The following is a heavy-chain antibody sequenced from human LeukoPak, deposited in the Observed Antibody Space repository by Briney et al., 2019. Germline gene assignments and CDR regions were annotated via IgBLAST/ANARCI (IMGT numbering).Heavy chain of an antibody. CDR1: GFTFSSYA. V-gene: IGHV3-23*01. D-gene: IGHD3-10*01. CDR2: ISVSGGST. CDR3: AKDGEGMSMVRVYYYYYMDV. Sequence: GGSLRLSCAASGFTFSSYAMSWVRQAPGKGLEWVSAISVSGGSTYYADSVKGRCTISSDNSKNTLHLQMNSLRAEDTAVYYCAKDGEGMSMVRVYYYYYMDVWGKGTTVTVSS. J-gene: IGHJ6*03.